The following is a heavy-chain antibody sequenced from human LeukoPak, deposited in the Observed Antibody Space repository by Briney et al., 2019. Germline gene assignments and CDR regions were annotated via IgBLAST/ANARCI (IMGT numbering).Heavy chain of an antibody. D-gene: IGHD5-18*01. CDR3: ARHVDTAMALDAFDI. Sequence: SETLSLTCTVSGGSISSYYWSWIRQPPGKGLEWIGYIYYSGSNNYNPSLKSRVTISVDTSKNQFSLKLSSVTAADTAVYYCARHVDTAMALDAFDIWGQGTMVTVSS. CDR1: GGSISSYY. V-gene: IGHV4-59*01. CDR2: IYYSGSN. J-gene: IGHJ3*02.